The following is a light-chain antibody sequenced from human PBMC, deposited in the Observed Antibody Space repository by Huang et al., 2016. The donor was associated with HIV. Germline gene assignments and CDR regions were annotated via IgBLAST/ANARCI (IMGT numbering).Light chain of an antibody. CDR2: AAS. CDR3: QKYNSAPNT. CDR1: QDIDNY. J-gene: IGKJ5*01. Sequence: DIQMTQSPSSLSASVGDSVTITCRASQDIDNYLAWYQQKPGKVTKLLIFAASALKSGVPPRFSGSGSGTHFSLNISSLQPEDVATYYCQKYNSAPNTFGQGTRLEI. V-gene: IGKV1-27*01.